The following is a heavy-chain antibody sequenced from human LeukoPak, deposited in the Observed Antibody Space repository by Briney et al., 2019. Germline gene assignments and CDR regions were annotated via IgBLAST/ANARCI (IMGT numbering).Heavy chain of an antibody. V-gene: IGHV2-70*11. Sequence: ESGPTLVNPTQTLTLTCTFSGFSLSTRGMCVSWIRQPPGKALEWLARIDWDDDKYYSTSLKTRLTISKDTSKNQVVLTMTNMDPVDTATYYCARSRIAAAGNWFDPWGQGTLVTVSS. J-gene: IGHJ5*02. D-gene: IGHD6-13*01. CDR2: IDWDDDK. CDR3: ARSRIAAAGNWFDP. CDR1: GFSLSTRGMC.